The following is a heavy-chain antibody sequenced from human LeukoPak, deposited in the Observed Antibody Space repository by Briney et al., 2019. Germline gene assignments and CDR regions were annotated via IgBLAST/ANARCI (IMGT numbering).Heavy chain of an antibody. Sequence: GGSLRLSCAASGFTFSSYAMSWVRQAPGKGLEWVSAISGSGDSTYYADSVKGRFTISRDNSKNTLYLQMNSLRAEDTAVYYCAKVVTMVRGVTYYFDYWGQGTLVTVSS. J-gene: IGHJ4*02. CDR2: ISGSGDST. CDR3: AKVVTMVRGVTYYFDY. D-gene: IGHD3-10*01. V-gene: IGHV3-23*01. CDR1: GFTFSSYA.